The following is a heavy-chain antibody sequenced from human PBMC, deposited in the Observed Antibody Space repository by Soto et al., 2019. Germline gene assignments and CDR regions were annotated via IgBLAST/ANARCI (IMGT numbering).Heavy chain of an antibody. CDR1: GGTFSSYA. CDR3: ARDRGPSSGYYPYWFDP. Sequence: QVQLVQSGAEVKKPGSSVKVSCKASGGTFSSYAITWVRQAPGHGLEWMGGIIPIFGKANNAQKFQARVTITADESTSTAYMELSSLRSEDTAVYYCARDRGPSSGYYPYWFDPWGQGTLVAVSS. V-gene: IGHV1-69*12. D-gene: IGHD3-22*01. CDR2: IIPIFGKA. J-gene: IGHJ5*02.